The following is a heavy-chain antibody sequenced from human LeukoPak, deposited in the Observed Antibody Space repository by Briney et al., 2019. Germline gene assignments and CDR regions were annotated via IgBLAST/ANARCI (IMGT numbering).Heavy chain of an antibody. CDR2: MNPNTGRT. CDR1: RYTFTSYD. Sequence: GASVKVSCKASRYTFTSYDINWVREAAGQGLEWMGWMNPNTGRTGFAQKFQGRVTMTRDTSTSTVYMELSSLRSEDTAVYSCARDHGSAYYRAPRHWGQGTLVTVSS. CDR3: ARDHGSAYYRAPRH. V-gene: IGHV1-8*01. D-gene: IGHD3-10*01. J-gene: IGHJ4*02.